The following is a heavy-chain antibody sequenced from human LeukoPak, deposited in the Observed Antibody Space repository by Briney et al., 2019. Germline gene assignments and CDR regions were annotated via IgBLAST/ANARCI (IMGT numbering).Heavy chain of an antibody. J-gene: IGHJ4*02. CDR1: GFTFSSYA. CDR3: AKRASGGSGWYGYFDY. D-gene: IGHD6-19*01. V-gene: IGHV3-23*01. Sequence: SGGSLRLSCAASGFTFSSYAMSWVRQAPGKGLEWVSAISGSGGSTYYADSVKGRFTISRDNSKNTLYLQMNSLRAEDTAVYYCAKRASGGSGWYGYFDYWGQGTLVTVSS. CDR2: ISGSGGST.